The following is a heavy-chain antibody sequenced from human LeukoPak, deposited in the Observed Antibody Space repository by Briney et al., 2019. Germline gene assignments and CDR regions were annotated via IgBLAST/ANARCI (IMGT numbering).Heavy chain of an antibody. CDR3: ATAEWEYFYFDS. Sequence: SETLSLTCTVSGGSISSYYWSWIRQPPGNGLEWIGYIYYSGSTNYNPSLKSRVTISVDTSKNQFSLRMRDVTAADTAVYFCATAEWEYFYFDSWGQGALVAVSS. V-gene: IGHV4-59*12. CDR1: GGSISSYY. J-gene: IGHJ4*02. D-gene: IGHD1-26*01. CDR2: IYYSGST.